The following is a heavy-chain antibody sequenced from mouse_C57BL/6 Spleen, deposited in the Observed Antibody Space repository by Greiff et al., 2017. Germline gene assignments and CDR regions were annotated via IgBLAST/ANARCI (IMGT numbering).Heavy chain of an antibody. CDR1: GYTFTSYW. V-gene: IGHV1-5*01. J-gene: IGHJ4*01. CDR2: IYPGNSDT. CDR3: TKEGGLPYYAMDY. D-gene: IGHD3-3*01. Sequence: VQLQQSGTVLARPGASVKMSCKTSGYTFTSYWMHWVKQRPGQGLEWIGAIYPGNSDTSYNQKFKGKDKLTAGTSASTAYMELSSLTNEDSAVYYYTKEGGLPYYAMDYWGQGTSVTVSS.